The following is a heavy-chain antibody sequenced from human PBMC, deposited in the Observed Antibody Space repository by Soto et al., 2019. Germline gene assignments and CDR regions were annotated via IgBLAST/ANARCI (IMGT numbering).Heavy chain of an antibody. D-gene: IGHD2-15*01. CDR1: GFTFSSYW. CDR2: INSDGSST. CDR3: ARTSLVVAAATREDY. J-gene: IGHJ4*02. Sequence: EVQLVESGGALVQPGGSLRLSCAASGFTFSSYWMHWVRQAPGKGLVWVSRINSDGSSTSYADSVKGRFTISRENAKNTLYLQMNSLRAEDTAVYYCARTSLVVAAATREDYWGQGTLVTVSS. V-gene: IGHV3-74*01.